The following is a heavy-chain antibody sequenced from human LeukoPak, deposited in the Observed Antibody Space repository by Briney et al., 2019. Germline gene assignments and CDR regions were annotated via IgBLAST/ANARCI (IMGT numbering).Heavy chain of an antibody. V-gene: IGHV3-23*01. J-gene: IGHJ4*02. CDR1: GFTFSSYA. CDR3: AKDFMVGFDY. Sequence: GGSLRLSGAASGFTFSSYAMSGVGKAPGKGLEWVSAISGSGGSTYYADSVKGRFTISRDNSKNTLYLQMNSLRAEDTAVYYCAKDFMVGFDYWGQGTLVTVSS. D-gene: IGHD2-8*01. CDR2: ISGSGGST.